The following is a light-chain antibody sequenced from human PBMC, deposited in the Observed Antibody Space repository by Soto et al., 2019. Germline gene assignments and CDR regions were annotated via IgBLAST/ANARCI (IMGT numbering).Light chain of an antibody. J-gene: IGKJ1*01. V-gene: IGKV1-5*03. CDR3: QQYHSYPWT. CDR1: QSIGGW. Sequence: DIQMTQSPSILSASVGDRVTITCRASQSIGGWLVWYQQKPGKAPNLLIYKASSLESGVPPRFSGSGSGTEFTLTVSSLQPDDFATYYCQQYHSYPWTFGQGTKVDIK. CDR2: KAS.